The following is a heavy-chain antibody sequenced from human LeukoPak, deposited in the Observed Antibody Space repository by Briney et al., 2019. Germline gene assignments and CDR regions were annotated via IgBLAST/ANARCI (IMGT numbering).Heavy chain of an antibody. Sequence: PGGSLRLSCAASGFTFSNYWMHRVRQVPGKGLVWISPINSDGSGTKYADSVKGRFTISRDNAKNTLYLQMNSLRAEDTAVYYCARGGYTSSWYTDYWGQGTLVTVSS. J-gene: IGHJ4*02. CDR1: GFTFSNYW. V-gene: IGHV3-74*03. D-gene: IGHD6-13*01. CDR3: ARGGYTSSWYTDY. CDR2: INSDGSGT.